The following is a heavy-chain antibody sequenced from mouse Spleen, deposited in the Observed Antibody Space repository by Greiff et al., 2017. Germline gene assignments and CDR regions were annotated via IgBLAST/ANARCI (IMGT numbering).Heavy chain of an antibody. CDR1: GYAFSSSW. D-gene: IGHD1-1*01. Sequence: QVQLQQSGPELVKPGASVKISCKASGYAFSSSWMNWVKQRPGKGLEWIGRIYPGDGDTNYNGKFKGKATLTADKSSSTAYMQLSSLTSEDSAVYFCARGYYGSRGDRDYFDYWGQGTTLTVSS. CDR3: ARGYYGSRGDRDYFDY. J-gene: IGHJ2*01. V-gene: IGHV1-82*01. CDR2: IYPGDGDT.